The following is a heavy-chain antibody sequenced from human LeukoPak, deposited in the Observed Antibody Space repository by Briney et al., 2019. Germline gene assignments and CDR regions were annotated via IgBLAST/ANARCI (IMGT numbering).Heavy chain of an antibody. CDR1: GYSISSGYY. V-gene: IGHV4-38-2*01. J-gene: IGHJ4*02. D-gene: IGHD2-2*01. CDR3: ARFPAHQPIDY. Sequence: PSETLSLTCAVAGYSISSGYYWGWIRQPPGKGLEWIGSIYHSGSTYYNPSLKSRVTISVDTSKNQFSLKLSSVTAADTAVYFCARFPAHQPIDYWGQGTLVTVSS. CDR2: IYHSGST.